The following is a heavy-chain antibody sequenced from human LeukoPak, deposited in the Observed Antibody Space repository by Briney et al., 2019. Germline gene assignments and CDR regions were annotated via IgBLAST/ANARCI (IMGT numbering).Heavy chain of an antibody. CDR3: ARERYSGSYPRSYFDY. Sequence: GGSLRLSCAASGFTFSSYGMHWVRQAPGKGLEWVAFILYDGSNKYYADSVKGRFTISRDNSKNTLYLQMNSLRAEDTAVYYCARERYSGSYPRSYFDYWGQGTLVAVSS. D-gene: IGHD1-26*01. CDR2: ILYDGSNK. J-gene: IGHJ4*02. CDR1: GFTFSSYG. V-gene: IGHV3-30*02.